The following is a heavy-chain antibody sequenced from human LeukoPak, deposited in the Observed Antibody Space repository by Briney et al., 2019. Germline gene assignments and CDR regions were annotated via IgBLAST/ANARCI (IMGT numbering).Heavy chain of an antibody. CDR1: GFTFSSSA. J-gene: IGHJ4*02. V-gene: IGHV3-21*01. Sequence: PGGSLRLSCAASGFTFSSSAMNWVRQAPGKGLEWVSSINNVGSHIYYADSVKGRFTISRDNAKNSLYLQMNSLRAEATAVYYCAKDGPYGEYDYWGQGTLVTVSS. CDR2: INNVGSHI. CDR3: AKDGPYGEYDY. D-gene: IGHD4-17*01.